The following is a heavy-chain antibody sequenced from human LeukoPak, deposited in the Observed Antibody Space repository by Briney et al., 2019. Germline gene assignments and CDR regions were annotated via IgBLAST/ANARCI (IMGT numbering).Heavy chain of an antibody. Sequence: SETLSLTCTVSGGSISSYYWSWIRQPPGKGLEWIGYIYYSGSTNYNPSLKSRVTISVDTSKNQFSLKLSSVTAADTAVYYCARRRLGYCSGGSCYRGGMADYWGQGTQVTVSS. CDR2: IYYSGST. CDR1: GGSISSYY. V-gene: IGHV4-59*12. J-gene: IGHJ4*02. CDR3: ARRRLGYCSGGSCYRGGMADY. D-gene: IGHD2-15*01.